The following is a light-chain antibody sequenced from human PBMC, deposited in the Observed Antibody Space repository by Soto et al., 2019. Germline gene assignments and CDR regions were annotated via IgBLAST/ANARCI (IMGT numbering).Light chain of an antibody. Sequence: EVVLTQSPATLSLSPGDRAALSCKASQSVHNYLAWYQQKPGQAPRLLIDGASNRAAGIPARFSGSGSGTDFTLTIKSLEPEDFAVYYCRQVSTRPPTAFGQGTRLKI. CDR3: RQVSTRPPTA. CDR2: GAS. J-gene: IGKJ5*01. CDR1: QSVHNY. V-gene: IGKV3-11*01.